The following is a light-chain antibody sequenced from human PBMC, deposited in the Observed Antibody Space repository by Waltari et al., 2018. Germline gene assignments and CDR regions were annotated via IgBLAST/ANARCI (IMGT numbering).Light chain of an antibody. CDR2: DDS. Sequence: SYVLTQPPSVSVAPGKTARITCGGNNIGSKSVHWYQQKPGQAPVLVVYDDSDRPSWIPERFSGPNAGNTATLPISRVEAGDEADYYCQVWDSSSDVVFGGGTKLTVL. V-gene: IGLV3-21*03. CDR1: NIGSKS. CDR3: QVWDSSSDVV. J-gene: IGLJ2*01.